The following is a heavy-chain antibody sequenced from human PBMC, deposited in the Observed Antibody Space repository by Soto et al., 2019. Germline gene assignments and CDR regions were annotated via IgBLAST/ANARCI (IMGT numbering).Heavy chain of an antibody. CDR3: ATPPGLPDY. D-gene: IGHD2-15*01. CDR2: ISYDGSNK. Sequence: QVQLVESGGGVVQPGRSLRLSCAASGFTFSSYAMHWVRQAPGKGLEWVAVISYDGSNKYYADSVKGRFTISRDNSKNTLYLQMNSLRAEDTAVYYCATPPGLPDYWGQGTLVTVSS. V-gene: IGHV3-30-3*01. CDR1: GFTFSSYA. J-gene: IGHJ4*02.